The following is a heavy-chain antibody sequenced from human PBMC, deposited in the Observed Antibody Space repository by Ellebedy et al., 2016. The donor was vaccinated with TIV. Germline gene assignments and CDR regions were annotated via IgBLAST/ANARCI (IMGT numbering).Heavy chain of an antibody. Sequence: MPSETLSLTCAVYGGSFSGYYWSWIRQPPGKGLEWIGEINHSGSTNYNPSLKSRVTISVDTSKNQFSLKLSSVPAADTAVYYWARVQVTTLEGPIDYWGQGTLVTVSS. J-gene: IGHJ4*02. D-gene: IGHD4-23*01. CDR1: GGSFSGYY. CDR3: ARVQVTTLEGPIDY. V-gene: IGHV4-34*01. CDR2: INHSGST.